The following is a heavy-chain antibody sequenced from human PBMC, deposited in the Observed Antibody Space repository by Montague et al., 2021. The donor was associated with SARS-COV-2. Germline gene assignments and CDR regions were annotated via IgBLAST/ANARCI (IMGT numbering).Heavy chain of an antibody. V-gene: IGHV4-4*02. CDR1: GVSIGSNNW. CDR2: IYHSGST. J-gene: IGHJ5*02. D-gene: IGHD2-15*01. CDR3: ARGLGCSGGRCYRDWLDP. Sequence: SETLSLTCAVSGVSIGSNNWWSWVRQPPGKGLEWIGEIYHSGSTXYNPSLKSRATISVDKSKNQFSLKMSSVTAADTAVFYCARGLGCSGGRCYRDWLDPWGQGTLVTVSS.